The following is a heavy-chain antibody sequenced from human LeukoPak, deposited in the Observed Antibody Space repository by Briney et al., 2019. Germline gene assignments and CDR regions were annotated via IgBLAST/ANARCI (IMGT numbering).Heavy chain of an antibody. Sequence: SETLSLTCTVSGGSISSYYWSWIRQPPGKGREWIGYIYYRGSTNYNPSLKGRVTISVHPSNNQFSLTLSSVTAADTAVYYCARHEQGGSSWYMVDYWGQGTLVTVSS. V-gene: IGHV4-59*08. CDR3: ARHEQGGSSWYMVDY. CDR2: IYYRGST. J-gene: IGHJ4*02. CDR1: GGSISSYY. D-gene: IGHD6-13*01.